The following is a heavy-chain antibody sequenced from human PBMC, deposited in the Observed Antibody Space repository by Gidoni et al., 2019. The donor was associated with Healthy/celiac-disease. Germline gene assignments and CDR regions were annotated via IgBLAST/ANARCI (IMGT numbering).Heavy chain of an antibody. Sequence: EVQLVESGGGLVKPGRSLRLSCTASGFTFGDYAMSWFRQATGEGLGGVGFSRSKAYGGTTEYAASVKGRFTISRDDSKSIAYLQMNSLKTEDTAVYYCTRALTTTVPFFDYWGQGTLVTVSS. V-gene: IGHV3-49*05. CDR2: SRSKAYGGTT. CDR3: TRALTTTVPFFDY. CDR1: GFTFGDYA. D-gene: IGHD4-4*01. J-gene: IGHJ4*02.